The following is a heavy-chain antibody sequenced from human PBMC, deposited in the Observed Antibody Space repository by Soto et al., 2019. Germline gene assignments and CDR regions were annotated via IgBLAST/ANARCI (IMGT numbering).Heavy chain of an antibody. CDR3: ATRGKRQHARGVWFDP. CDR2: IYYSGST. J-gene: IGHJ5*02. V-gene: IGHV4-39*01. D-gene: IGHD3-10*01. CDR1: GGSISSSSYY. Sequence: QLQLQESGPGLVKPSETLSLTCTVSGGSISSSSYYWGWIRQPPGKGLEWRGRIYYSGSTYYNPSLQSRVTISVDTSTNQFSLKLRSVTAADTAVYYCATRGKRQHARGVWFDPWGQGTMVTVSS.